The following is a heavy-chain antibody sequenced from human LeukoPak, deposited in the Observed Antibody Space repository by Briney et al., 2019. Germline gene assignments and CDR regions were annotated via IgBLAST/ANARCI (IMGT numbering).Heavy chain of an antibody. CDR2: IYYSGST. Sequence: SETLSLTCTVSGGSISSSSYYWGWIRQPPGKGLEWIGTIYYSGSTFYNPSLKGRVTISVDTSKNQYSLNLTSVTAADTAVYYCARHNSYGSTYNWFDPWGQGTLVTVSS. J-gene: IGHJ5*02. D-gene: IGHD5-18*01. CDR1: GGSISSSSYY. V-gene: IGHV4-39*01. CDR3: ARHNSYGSTYNWFDP.